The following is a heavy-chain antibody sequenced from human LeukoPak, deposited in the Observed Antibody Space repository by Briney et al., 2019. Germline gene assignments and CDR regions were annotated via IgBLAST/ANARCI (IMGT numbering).Heavy chain of an antibody. J-gene: IGHJ4*02. V-gene: IGHV4-61*02. Sequence: PSQTLSLTCTVSGGSITSGSYYWNWIRQPAGKGLEWIGGIYASGSTKYNPSLQSRVTISVDTSKNQFSLKLSSVTTADTAVYYCARGPDYSNYLDYWGQGTLVTVSS. CDR3: ARGPDYSNYLDY. CDR2: IYASGST. CDR1: GGSITSGSYY. D-gene: IGHD4-11*01.